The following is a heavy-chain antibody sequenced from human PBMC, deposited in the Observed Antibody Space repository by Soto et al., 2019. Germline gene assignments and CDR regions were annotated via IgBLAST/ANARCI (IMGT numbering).Heavy chain of an antibody. J-gene: IGHJ4*02. D-gene: IGHD3-22*01. V-gene: IGHV4-30-2*01. CDR3: ARGAVVNFDS. Sequence: QLQLQESGSGLVKPSQTLSLTCAVSGGSISSGGSSWTLLRQPPGKGLEWIGNIYHSGSTYYNPSLKRRVTISVDRSKNQFSRKLTSVTAADTAVYYCARGAVVNFDSWGQGTLVTVSS. CDR1: GGSISSGGSS. CDR2: IYHSGST.